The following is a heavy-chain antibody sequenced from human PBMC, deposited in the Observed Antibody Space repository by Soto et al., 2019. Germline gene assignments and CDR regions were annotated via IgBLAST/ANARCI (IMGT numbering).Heavy chain of an antibody. CDR1: GFNFSNHW. CDR3: ARESGDWPLNWFDP. Sequence: GGSLRLSCAASGFNFSNHWMNWVRQRPAKGLVWVSRITSDGKSKAYAESVKGRFAISRDNAKNTLYLQMNGLTAEDTAVYYCARESGDWPLNWFDPWGQGTLVTVSS. D-gene: IGHD2-21*02. CDR2: ITSDGKSK. V-gene: IGHV3-74*01. J-gene: IGHJ5*02.